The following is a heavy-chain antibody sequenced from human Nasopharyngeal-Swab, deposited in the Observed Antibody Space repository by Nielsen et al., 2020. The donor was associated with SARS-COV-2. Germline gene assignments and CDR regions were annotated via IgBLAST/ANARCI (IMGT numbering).Heavy chain of an antibody. Sequence: VCQAPGKGLEWIGEIYHHGNTNYNPSLKSRVTISVDKSKNQFSLSLRSVTAADTAVYYCARDVGDLSVFFDFWGQGAPVTVSS. J-gene: IGHJ4*02. D-gene: IGHD4-17*01. V-gene: IGHV4-4*02. CDR2: IYHHGNT. CDR3: ARDVGDLSVFFDF.